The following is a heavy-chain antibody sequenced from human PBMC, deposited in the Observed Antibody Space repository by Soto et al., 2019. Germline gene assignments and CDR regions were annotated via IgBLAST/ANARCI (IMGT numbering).Heavy chain of an antibody. J-gene: IGHJ6*02. Sequence: SETLSLTCTVSVGSISSYYWSWIRQPPGKGLEWIGYIYYSGSTNYNPSLKSRVTISVDTSKNQFSLKLSSVTAADTAVYYCAREMQWLGNGMDVWGRGTTVTVSS. V-gene: IGHV4-59*01. CDR2: IYYSGST. D-gene: IGHD6-19*01. CDR1: VGSISSYY. CDR3: AREMQWLGNGMDV.